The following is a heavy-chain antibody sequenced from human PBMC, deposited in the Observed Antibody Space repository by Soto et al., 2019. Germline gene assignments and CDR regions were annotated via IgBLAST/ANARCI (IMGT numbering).Heavy chain of an antibody. Sequence: ASVKVSCKASGYTFTGYYMHWVRQAPGQGLEWMGWINPNSGGTNYAQKFQGWVTMTRDTSISTAYMELSRLRSDDTAVYYCGTGLAAAGPHWLDPPGKRPPLTRSS. V-gene: IGHV1-2*04. CDR3: GTGLAAAGPHWLDP. D-gene: IGHD6-13*01. CDR2: INPNSGGT. J-gene: IGHJ5*02. CDR1: GYTFTGYY.